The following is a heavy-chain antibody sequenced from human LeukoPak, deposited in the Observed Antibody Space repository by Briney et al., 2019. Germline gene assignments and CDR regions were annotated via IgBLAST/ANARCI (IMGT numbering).Heavy chain of an antibody. Sequence: ASVKVSCKASGYTFTGYYMHWVRQAPGQGLEWMGWINPNSGGTNYVQKFQGRVTMTRDTSISTAYMELSRLRSDDTAVYYCARTALFDSSSWALSIPQYYYGMDVWGQGTTVTVSS. CDR1: GYTFTGYY. CDR3: ARTALFDSSSWALSIPQYYYGMDV. D-gene: IGHD6-13*01. CDR2: INPNSGGT. V-gene: IGHV1-2*02. J-gene: IGHJ6*02.